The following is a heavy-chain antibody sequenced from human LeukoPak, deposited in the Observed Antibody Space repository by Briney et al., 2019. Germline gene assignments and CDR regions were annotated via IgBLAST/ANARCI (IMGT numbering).Heavy chain of an antibody. CDR2: IYHSGST. CDR1: GGSISSSNW. D-gene: IGHD6-19*01. CDR3: ASGIAVAGFPYNWFDP. Sequence: PSGTLSLTCAVSGGSISSSNWWSWVRQPPGKGLEWIGEIYHSGSTNYNPSLKSRVTISVDKSKNQFSLKLSSVTAADTAVYYCASGIAVAGFPYNWFDPWGQGTLVTVSP. V-gene: IGHV4-4*02. J-gene: IGHJ5*02.